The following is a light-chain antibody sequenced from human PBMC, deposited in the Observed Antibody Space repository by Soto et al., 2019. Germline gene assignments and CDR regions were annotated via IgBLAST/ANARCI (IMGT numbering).Light chain of an antibody. CDR3: QAWDSSTGDV. CDR1: KLGDKY. Sequence: SYELTQPPSVSVSPGQTASITSSGDKLGDKYACWYQQKPGQSPVLVIYQASKRPSGIPERFSGSNSGNTATLTISGTQAMDEADYYCQAWDSSTGDVFGTGTKVTVL. V-gene: IGLV3-1*01. J-gene: IGLJ1*01. CDR2: QAS.